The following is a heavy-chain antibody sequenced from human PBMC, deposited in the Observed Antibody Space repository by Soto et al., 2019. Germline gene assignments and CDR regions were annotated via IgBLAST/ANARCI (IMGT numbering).Heavy chain of an antibody. D-gene: IGHD2-15*01. J-gene: IGHJ5*02. CDR2: IYYSGST. CDR1: GGSISSSSYY. CDR3: ARDKHDSVNRGIGFDR. Sequence: SVTLSLTCTVSGGSISSSSYYWGWIRQPPGKGLEWIGSIYYSGSTYYNPSLKSRVTISVDTSTNQFSLQLDSVTPEDTAVYYCARDKHDSVNRGIGFDRWGQGTLLTVSS. V-gene: IGHV4-39*02.